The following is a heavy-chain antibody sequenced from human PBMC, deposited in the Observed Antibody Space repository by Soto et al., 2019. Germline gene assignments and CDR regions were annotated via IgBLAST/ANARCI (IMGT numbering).Heavy chain of an antibody. CDR2: ISGSGVST. V-gene: IGHV3-23*01. CDR1: GFTFSSYA. CDR3: ATFTFGRPFDT. Sequence: EVQLLESGGGLVQPGGSLRLSCAASGFTFSSYAMSWVRQAPGKGLEWVSAISGSGVSTYYADSVKGRFSISSDSSKNTLYLQMNSLRADDTAVYYCATFTFGRPFDTWGQGTMVTASS. D-gene: IGHD3-16*01. J-gene: IGHJ3*02.